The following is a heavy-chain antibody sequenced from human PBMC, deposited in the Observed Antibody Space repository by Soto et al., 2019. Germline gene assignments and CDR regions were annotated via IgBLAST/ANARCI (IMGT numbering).Heavy chain of an antibody. D-gene: IGHD2-2*01. CDR1: GFTFSGYY. CDR2: ISSSGSSI. V-gene: IGHV3-11*01. CDR3: AAAMVVLPAEDYYYGMDV. J-gene: IGHJ6*02. Sequence: GESLTLSCAVSGFTFSGYYFCWIRQAQGKGQEWVSYISSSGSSISYADSVKDRLTISRDNAKNSLYLQMNSLRAAATAAYYFAAAMVVLPAEDYYYGMDVWGQGTTVTVSS.